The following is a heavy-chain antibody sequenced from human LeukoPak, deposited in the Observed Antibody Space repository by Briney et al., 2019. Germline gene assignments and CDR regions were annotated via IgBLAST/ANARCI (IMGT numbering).Heavy chain of an antibody. V-gene: IGHV3-66*01. CDR1: GFTFSSYA. J-gene: IGHJ4*01. CDR3: ARDLEAANTYYFDY. Sequence: PGGSLRLYCAASGFTFSSYAMSWVRQAPGKGLEWVSIISSAGTTYYADSVKGRFTISRDNSKNTVYLQVNSLRDEDTAVYYCARDLEAANTYYFDYWGQGTMVTVSS. CDR2: ISSAGTT. D-gene: IGHD6-13*01.